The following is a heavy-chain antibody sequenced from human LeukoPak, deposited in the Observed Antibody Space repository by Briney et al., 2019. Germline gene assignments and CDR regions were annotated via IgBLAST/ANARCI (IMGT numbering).Heavy chain of an antibody. D-gene: IGHD2-15*01. J-gene: IGHJ5*02. CDR1: GYTFTDYY. CDR2: INPTSGGT. CDR3: ARAGVVVAAPYNWFDP. Sequence: GASVTVSCKASGYTFTDYYMHWVRQAPGQGLEWMGWINPTSGGTNCAQRFQGRVTMTRDTSITTAYMELSRLRSDDTAVYYCARAGVVVAAPYNWFDPWGQGTLVTVSS. V-gene: IGHV1-2*02.